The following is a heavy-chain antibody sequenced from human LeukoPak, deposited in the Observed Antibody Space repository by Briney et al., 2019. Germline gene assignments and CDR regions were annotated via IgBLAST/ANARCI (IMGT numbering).Heavy chain of an antibody. CDR2: INPSGGST. J-gene: IGHJ4*02. CDR3: AKEDGSGSRLFDY. CDR1: GYTFTSYY. D-gene: IGHD3-10*01. V-gene: IGHV1-46*01. Sequence: GPVKVSCKASGYTFTSYYMHWVRQAPGQGLEWMGIINPSGGSTSYAQKFQGRVTMTRDTSTSTVYMELSSLRSEDTAVYYCAKEDGSGSRLFDYWGQGTLVTVSS.